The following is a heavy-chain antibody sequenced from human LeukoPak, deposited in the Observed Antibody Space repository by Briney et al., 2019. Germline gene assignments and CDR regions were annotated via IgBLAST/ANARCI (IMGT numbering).Heavy chain of an antibody. CDR2: ISGNGGAT. V-gene: IGHV3-23*01. CDR1: GLTLSTYA. CDR3: ARDLVEGDYFDY. Sequence: GGSLRLSCAVSGLTLSTYAMSWVRQAPGKGLEWVSTISGNGGATYYADSVKGRFTLSRDNSENTLYLQMNSLRDDDTAVYYCARDLVEGDYFDYWGQGTLVTVSS. J-gene: IGHJ4*02. D-gene: IGHD1-26*01.